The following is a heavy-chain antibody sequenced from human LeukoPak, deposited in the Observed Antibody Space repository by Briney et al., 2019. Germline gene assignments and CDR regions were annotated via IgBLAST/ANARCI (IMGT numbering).Heavy chain of an antibody. CDR2: ISGSGVST. D-gene: IGHD1-7*01. CDR1: GFTFSSYA. CDR3: AKDERNWNYNLASQTYD. V-gene: IGHV3-23*01. Sequence: GGSLRLSCAASGFTFSSYATSWVRQAPGKGLEWVSAISGSGVSTYYADSVKGRFTVSRDNSKNTLYLQMSSLRAEDTAVYYCAKDERNWNYNLASQTYDWGQGTLVTVSS. J-gene: IGHJ4*02.